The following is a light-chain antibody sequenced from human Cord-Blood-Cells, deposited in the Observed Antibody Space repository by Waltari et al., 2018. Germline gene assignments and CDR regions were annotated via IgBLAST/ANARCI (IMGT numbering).Light chain of an antibody. J-gene: IGLJ2*01. Sequence: SYELTPPPPVSVSPGQTARITCPGDALPKKYAYWYQQKSGQAPVLVIYEDSKRPSGIPERFSGSSSGTMATLTISGVQVEDEADYYCYSTDSSGNHRVFGGGTKLTVL. CDR1: ALPKKY. CDR2: EDS. CDR3: YSTDSSGNHRV. V-gene: IGLV3-10*01.